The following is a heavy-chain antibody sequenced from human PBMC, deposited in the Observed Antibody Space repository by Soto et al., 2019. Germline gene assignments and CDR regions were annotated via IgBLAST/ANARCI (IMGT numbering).Heavy chain of an antibody. J-gene: IGHJ4*02. Sequence: QVQLQQWGAGLLKPSETLSLSCAVYGGYFNDNYYTWFLQPPGKGLEWIGEISRSGTTRYIPSLKCRASLSFDTSKTQVSLKVTSVTAAATAVYYCATSRWFGTQVEIWGQGALVTVSS. CDR1: GGYFNDNY. CDR3: ATSRWFGTQVEI. CDR2: ISRSGTT. D-gene: IGHD3-10*01. V-gene: IGHV4-34*01.